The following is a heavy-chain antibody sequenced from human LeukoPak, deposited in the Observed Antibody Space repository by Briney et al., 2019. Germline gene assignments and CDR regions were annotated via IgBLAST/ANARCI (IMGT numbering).Heavy chain of an antibody. CDR3: ASLSRFGDTTGDY. Sequence: ASVKVSCKASGYTFTSYYMHWVRQAPGQGLEWMGGIIPIFGTANYAQKFQGRVTITADKSTSTAYMELSSLRSEDTAVYYCASLSRFGDTTGDYWGQGTLVTVSS. D-gene: IGHD3-10*01. CDR1: GYTFTSYY. CDR2: IIPIFGTA. V-gene: IGHV1-69*06. J-gene: IGHJ4*02.